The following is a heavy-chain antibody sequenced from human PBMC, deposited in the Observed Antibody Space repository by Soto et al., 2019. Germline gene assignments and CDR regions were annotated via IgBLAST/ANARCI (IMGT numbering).Heavy chain of an antibody. V-gene: IGHV4-30-4*01. D-gene: IGHD5-12*01. CDR1: GGSVSSGDYY. CDR2: IYYSGST. Sequence: SETLSLTCTVSGGSVSSGDYYWSWIRQPPGKGLEWIGYIYYSGSTYYNPSLKSRVTISVDTSKNQFSLKLSSVTAADTAVYYCARQLMATINFDYWGQGTLVTVSS. J-gene: IGHJ4*02. CDR3: ARQLMATINFDY.